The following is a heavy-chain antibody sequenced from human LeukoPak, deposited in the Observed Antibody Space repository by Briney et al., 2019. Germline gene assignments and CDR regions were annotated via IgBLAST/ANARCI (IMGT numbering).Heavy chain of an antibody. CDR1: GDSINSSSYY. CDR3: ARAHYDILTGYSTLDY. Sequence: SETLSLTCTVSGDSINSSSYYWGWIRQPPGKGLEWIGNIYYSGATYYNPSLKGRVTISIDTSKNQFSLKLSSVTAADTAVYYCARAHYDILTGYSTLDYWGQGTLVTVSS. D-gene: IGHD3-9*01. CDR2: IYYSGAT. J-gene: IGHJ4*02. V-gene: IGHV4-39*01.